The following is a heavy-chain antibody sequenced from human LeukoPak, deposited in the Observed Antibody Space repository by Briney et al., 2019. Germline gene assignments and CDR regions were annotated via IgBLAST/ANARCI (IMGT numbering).Heavy chain of an antibody. CDR3: ARLMDTTPNYYYRMDI. Sequence: PGGSLRPSCAASGFTFSSYAMHWVRQAPGKGLEWVALVSYDGSSKFYADSVKGRFTISRDNSKNTLYLQMDSLRAEDTAVYFCARLMDTTPNYYYRMDIWGQGTTVTVSS. V-gene: IGHV3-30-3*01. CDR2: VSYDGSSK. J-gene: IGHJ6*02. D-gene: IGHD5-18*01. CDR1: GFTFSSYA.